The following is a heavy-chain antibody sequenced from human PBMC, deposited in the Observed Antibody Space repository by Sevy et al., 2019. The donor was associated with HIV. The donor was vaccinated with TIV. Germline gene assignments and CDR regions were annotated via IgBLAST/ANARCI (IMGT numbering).Heavy chain of an antibody. Sequence: AGSLRLSCAASGFTFSNAWMSWVHQAPGKELEWVGRIQSKTDGGTTDYAAPVKGRFTISRDDSKNTLYLQMNSLKAEDTAVYYCTTDLRASGSYKGRFDPWGQGTLVTVSS. CDR3: TTDLRASGSYKGRFDP. J-gene: IGHJ5*02. D-gene: IGHD3-10*01. CDR2: IQSKTDGGTT. CDR1: GFTFSNAW. V-gene: IGHV3-15*01.